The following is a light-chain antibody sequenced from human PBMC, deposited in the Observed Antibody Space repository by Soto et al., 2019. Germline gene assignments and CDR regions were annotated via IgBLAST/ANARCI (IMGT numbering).Light chain of an antibody. Sequence: QSVLTQPPSASGTPGQRVTISCSGSSSNIGSNTVNWYQQLPGTAPKLLIYSNNQRPSGVPDRFSGSKSGTSASLAISGLQSEEEDDYYCAAWDDSLNEVFGTGTKVTVL. CDR1: SSNIGSNT. J-gene: IGLJ1*01. CDR3: AAWDDSLNEV. CDR2: SNN. V-gene: IGLV1-44*01.